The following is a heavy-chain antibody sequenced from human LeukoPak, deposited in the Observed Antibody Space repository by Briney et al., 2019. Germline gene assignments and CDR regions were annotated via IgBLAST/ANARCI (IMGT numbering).Heavy chain of an antibody. CDR1: GYTFTSYG. Sequence: ASVKVSCKASGYTFTSYGISWVRQAPGQGLEWMGWISAYNGNTNYAQKLQGRVTMTTDTSTSTAYMELRSLRSDDTAVYYCARARKYVNYYDSSGYYYYLDYWGQGTLVTVSS. CDR3: ARARKYVNYYDSSGYYYYLDY. D-gene: IGHD3-22*01. CDR2: ISAYNGNT. V-gene: IGHV1-18*01. J-gene: IGHJ4*02.